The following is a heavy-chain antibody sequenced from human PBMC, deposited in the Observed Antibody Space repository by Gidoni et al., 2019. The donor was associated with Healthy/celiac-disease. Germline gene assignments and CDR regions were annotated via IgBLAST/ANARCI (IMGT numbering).Heavy chain of an antibody. V-gene: IGHV3-30*18. CDR3: AKSDSSGPQGY. CDR1: GFTFSSYG. Sequence: QVQLVESGGGVVQPGRSLRLSCAASGFTFSSYGMHWVRQAPGKGLEWVAVISYDGSNKYYADSVKGRFTISRDNSKNTLYLQMNSLRAEDTAVYYCAKSDSSGPQGYWGQGTLVTVSS. D-gene: IGHD6-19*01. J-gene: IGHJ4*02. CDR2: ISYDGSNK.